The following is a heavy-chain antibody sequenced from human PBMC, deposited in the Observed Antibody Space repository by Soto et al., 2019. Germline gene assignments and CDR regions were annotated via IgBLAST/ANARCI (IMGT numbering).Heavy chain of an antibody. CDR2: IYDGGTT. Sequence: QVQLQESGPRLVSPSQTLSLTCTVSGGSISSAAYCWSWIRQSPDKGLEWIGHIYDGGTTYSSPSLKGRVTISAGTSETQFSLKLNSVSAADTAVYYWARGPSGDKVDYWGQGIQVTVSS. D-gene: IGHD7-27*01. CDR1: GGSISSAAYC. CDR3: ARGPSGDKVDY. V-gene: IGHV4-30-4*01. J-gene: IGHJ4*02.